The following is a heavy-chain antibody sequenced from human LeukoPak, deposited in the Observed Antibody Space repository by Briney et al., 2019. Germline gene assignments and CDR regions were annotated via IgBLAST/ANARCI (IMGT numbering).Heavy chain of an antibody. Sequence: SETLSLTCTVSGGSVSSYYWSWIRQPPGKGLEWIGYIYYSGSINYNPSLKSRVTISVDTSKNQFSLKLISVTAADTAVYYCARVSGSSWYPTPDAFDIWGQGTMVTVSS. J-gene: IGHJ3*02. CDR1: GGSVSSYY. V-gene: IGHV4-59*02. CDR2: IYYSGSI. CDR3: ARVSGSSWYPTPDAFDI. D-gene: IGHD6-13*01.